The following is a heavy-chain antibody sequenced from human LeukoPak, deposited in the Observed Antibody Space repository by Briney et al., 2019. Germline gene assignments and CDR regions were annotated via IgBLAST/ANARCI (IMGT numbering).Heavy chain of an antibody. V-gene: IGHV3-7*01. Sequence: GGSLRLSCAASGFTLSSYAMSWVRQAPGKGLEWVAIINQDGSERYYVDSVKGRFTISRDNVKNLVYLQMNSLRAEDTAVYYCARGPTMKMDVWGKGTTVTVSS. CDR2: INQDGSER. CDR1: GFTLSSYA. J-gene: IGHJ6*04. CDR3: ARGPTMKMDV. D-gene: IGHD3-22*01.